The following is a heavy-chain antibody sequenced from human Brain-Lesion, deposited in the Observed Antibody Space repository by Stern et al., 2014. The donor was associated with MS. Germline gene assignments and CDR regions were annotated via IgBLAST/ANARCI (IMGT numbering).Heavy chain of an antibody. V-gene: IGHV1-2*02. CDR1: GYIFTGYY. CDR3: ARDQRGITIFGVVTDYYYLGMDV. Sequence: VQLVESGAEVTKPGASVKVSCKTSGYIFTGYYIHWVRQAPGQGLEWMAWIKPNPGGTKFQGRVTMSRDTSISTAYVELSSLTSDDTAVYYCARDQRGITIFGVVTDYYYLGMDVWGQGTTVTVSS. D-gene: IGHD3-3*01. J-gene: IGHJ6*02. CDR2: IKPNPGGT.